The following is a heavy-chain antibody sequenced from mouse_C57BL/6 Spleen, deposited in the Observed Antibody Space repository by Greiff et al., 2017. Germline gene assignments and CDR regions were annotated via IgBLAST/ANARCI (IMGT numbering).Heavy chain of an antibody. J-gene: IGHJ1*03. CDR2: IYPGSGST. CDR3: TGIYYGNSYWYFDV. V-gene: IGHV1-55*01. Sequence: QVQLQQPGPELVKPGASVKMSCKASAYTFTSYWITWVKQRPGQALEWIGDIYPGSGSTNYNEKFKSKAPLTVDTSSSTAYMQLSSLTSEDSAVYYCTGIYYGNSYWYFDVWGTGTTVTVSS. CDR1: AYTFTSYW. D-gene: IGHD2-1*01.